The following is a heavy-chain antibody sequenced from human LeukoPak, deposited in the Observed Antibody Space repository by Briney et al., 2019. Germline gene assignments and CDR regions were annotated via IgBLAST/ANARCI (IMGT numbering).Heavy chain of an antibody. Sequence: GGSLRLSCAASGFTFSSYGMHWVRQAPGKGLEWVAVIWYDGSNKYYADSVKGRFTISRDNSKNTLYLQMNSLRAEDTAVYYCARCDLHRSRRSGVPDSLYYMDVWGKGTTVTVSS. CDR2: IWYDGSNK. D-gene: IGHD2-2*01. CDR1: GFTFSSYG. CDR3: ARCDLHRSRRSGVPDSLYYMDV. V-gene: IGHV3-33*01. J-gene: IGHJ6*03.